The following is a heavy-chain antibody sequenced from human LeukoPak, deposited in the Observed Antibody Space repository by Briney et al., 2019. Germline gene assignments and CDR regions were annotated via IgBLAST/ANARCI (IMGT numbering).Heavy chain of an antibody. V-gene: IGHV3-11*01. D-gene: IGHD3-22*01. CDR2: ISNRGSTI. Sequence: PGGSLRLSCAASGFTFSDLYMTWIRQAPGKGLEWVSYISNRGSTIHYADSVRGRFTISRDNAKRSLYLQMNSLRAEDTAVYYCARSADRSGYFREITLYYFDYWGQGTLVTVSS. CDR3: ARSADRSGYFREITLYYFDY. J-gene: IGHJ4*02. CDR1: GFTFSDLY.